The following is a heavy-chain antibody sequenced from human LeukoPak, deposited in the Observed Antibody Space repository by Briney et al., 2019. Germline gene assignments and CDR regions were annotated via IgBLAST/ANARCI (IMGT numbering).Heavy chain of an antibody. J-gene: IGHJ4*02. CDR3: ARLNVEMATHFDY. CDR2: IYSGGST. CDR1: GFTVSSNY. D-gene: IGHD5-24*01. Sequence: GRSLRLSCAASGFTVSSNYMSWVRQAPGKGLEWVSVIYSGGSTYYADSVKGRFTISRDNSKNTLYLQMNSLRAEDTAVYYCARLNVEMATHFDYWGQGTLVTVSS. V-gene: IGHV3-53*01.